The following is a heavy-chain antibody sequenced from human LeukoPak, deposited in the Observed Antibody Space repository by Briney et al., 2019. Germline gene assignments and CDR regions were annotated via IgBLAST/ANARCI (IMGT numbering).Heavy chain of an antibody. D-gene: IGHD3-16*01. CDR1: GFTFDDYA. V-gene: IGHV3-9*01. CDR3: AKGGSPASAAFDY. CDR2: ISWNSGSI. J-gene: IGHJ4*02. Sequence: GRSLRLSCAASGFTFDDYAMHWVRQAPGKGLEWVSGISWNSGSIGYADSVKGRFTISRDNAKNSLYLQMNSLRAEDTALYYCAKGGSPASAAFDYWGQGTLVTVSS.